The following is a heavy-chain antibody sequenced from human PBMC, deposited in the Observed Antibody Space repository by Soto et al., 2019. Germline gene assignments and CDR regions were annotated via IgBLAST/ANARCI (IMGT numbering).Heavy chain of an antibody. V-gene: IGHV3-48*01. CDR2: ISSSSSTI. J-gene: IGHJ3*02. Sequence: EVQLVESGGGLVQPGGPLRLSCAASGFTFSSYSMNWVRQAPGKGLEWVSYISSSSSTIYYTDSVKGRFTISRDKAKNSLYLQMNSLRAEDTAVYYCARDRLKDSSGYHAFDIWGQGTMVTVSS. CDR3: ARDRLKDSSGYHAFDI. D-gene: IGHD3-22*01. CDR1: GFTFSSYS.